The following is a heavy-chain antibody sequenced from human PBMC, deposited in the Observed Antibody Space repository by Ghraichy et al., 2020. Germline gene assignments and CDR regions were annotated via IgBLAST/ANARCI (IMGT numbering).Heavy chain of an antibody. Sequence: GESLNISCAASGFTFRSYEMNWVRQAQGKGLEWVSYISSSGSTIYYADSVKGRFTISRDNANNSLHLQMNSLRDEDTAVYYCARDGYCSGGNCIIDFWGLGTLVTVSS. CDR2: ISSSGSTI. V-gene: IGHV3-48*03. CDR3: ARDGYCSGGNCIIDF. D-gene: IGHD2-15*01. J-gene: IGHJ4*02. CDR1: GFTFRSYE.